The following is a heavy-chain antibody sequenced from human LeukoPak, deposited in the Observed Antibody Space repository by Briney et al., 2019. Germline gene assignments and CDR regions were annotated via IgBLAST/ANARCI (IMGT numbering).Heavy chain of an antibody. Sequence: PSEILSLTCAVYGGSFSGYYWSWIRQPPGKGLEWIGEINHSGSTNYNPSLKSRVTISVDTSKNQFSLKLSSVTAADTAVYYCARVRQYYFDYWGQGTLVTVSS. V-gene: IGHV4-34*01. D-gene: IGHD6-19*01. J-gene: IGHJ4*02. CDR3: ARVRQYYFDY. CDR1: GGSFSGYY. CDR2: INHSGST.